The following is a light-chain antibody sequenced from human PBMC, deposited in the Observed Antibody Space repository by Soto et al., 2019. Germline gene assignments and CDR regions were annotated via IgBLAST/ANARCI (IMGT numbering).Light chain of an antibody. CDR1: QGISSY. J-gene: IGKJ5*01. Sequence: IQLTQSPSSLSASVGDRVTITCRASQGISSYLAWYQQKPGKAPKLLIYAASTLQSGVPSRFSGSGSGTECTLTISSLQPEDFATYYCQQLNSYSFTFGQGTRLEIK. CDR3: QQLNSYSFT. CDR2: AAS. V-gene: IGKV1-9*01.